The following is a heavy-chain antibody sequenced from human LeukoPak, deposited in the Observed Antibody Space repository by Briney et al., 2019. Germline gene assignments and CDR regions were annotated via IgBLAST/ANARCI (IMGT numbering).Heavy chain of an antibody. CDR2: IYYSGST. CDR1: GGSISSYY. CDR3: ARGSPVAAVKGNAFDI. V-gene: IGHV4-39*07. Sequence: SETLSLTCTVSGGSISSYYWGWIRQPPGKGLEWIGSIYYSGSTYYNPSLKSRVTISVDTSKNQFSLKLSSVTAADTAVYYCARGSPVAAVKGNAFDIWGQGTMVTVSS. D-gene: IGHD6-19*01. J-gene: IGHJ3*02.